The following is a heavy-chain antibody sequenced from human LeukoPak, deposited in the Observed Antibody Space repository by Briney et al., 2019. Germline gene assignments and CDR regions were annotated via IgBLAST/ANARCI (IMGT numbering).Heavy chain of an antibody. CDR1: GFTFSSYG. CDR2: IWYDGSNK. Sequence: PGRSLRLSCAASGFTFSSYGMHWVRQAPGKGLEWVAVIWYDGSNKYYADSVKGRFTISRDNSKNTLYLQMNSLRAEDTAVYYCAKAERHFRYYYYYGMDVWGQGTTVTVSS. V-gene: IGHV3-33*06. D-gene: IGHD3-9*01. J-gene: IGHJ6*02. CDR3: AKAERHFRYYYYYGMDV.